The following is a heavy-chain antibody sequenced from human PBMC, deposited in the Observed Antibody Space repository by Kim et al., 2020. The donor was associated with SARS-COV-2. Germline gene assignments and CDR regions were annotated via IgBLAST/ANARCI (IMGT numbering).Heavy chain of an antibody. CDR3: SREKDSSTWHVDGMDV. V-gene: IGHV1-18*01. D-gene: IGHD6-13*01. Sequence: ASVKVSCKASGYTFTSYGIIWVRQAPGQGLEWIGWISVYNGNTNYAQKVQGRVTITTDTSTSTAYMYLRSLRSYDTAVYYCSREKDSSTWHVDGMDVWGQ. CDR2: ISVYNGNT. J-gene: IGHJ6*02. CDR1: GYTFTSYG.